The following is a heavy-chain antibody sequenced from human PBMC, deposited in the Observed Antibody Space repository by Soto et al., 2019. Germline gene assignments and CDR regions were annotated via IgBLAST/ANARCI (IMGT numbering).Heavy chain of an antibody. CDR1: GFTVSSHY. Sequence: EVQLVETGGGLIQPGGSLRLSCAASGFTVSSHYMTWVRQTPGKGLEWVSIIYASDSTFYADSVKGRFTISRENSKNTVYLHLNSLRAEDTAMYYCATPVTMLIAFDLWGQGTMVTVSS. CDR2: IYASDST. V-gene: IGHV3-53*02. J-gene: IGHJ3*01. CDR3: ATPVTMLIAFDL. D-gene: IGHD4-17*01.